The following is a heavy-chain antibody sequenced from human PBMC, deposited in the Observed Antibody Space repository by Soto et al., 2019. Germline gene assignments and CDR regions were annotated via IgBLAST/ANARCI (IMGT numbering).Heavy chain of an antibody. CDR2: IKQDGSEK. Sequence: EVQLVESGGGLVQPGGSLRLSCAASGFTFSSYWMSWVRQAPGKGLEWVANIKQDGSEKYYVDSVKGRFTISRDNAKNSLYLQMNSLRAEDTAVYYCARNYGGNSGGFDPWGQGTLVTVSS. V-gene: IGHV3-7*01. CDR3: ARNYGGNSGGFDP. CDR1: GFTFSSYW. D-gene: IGHD4-17*01. J-gene: IGHJ5*02.